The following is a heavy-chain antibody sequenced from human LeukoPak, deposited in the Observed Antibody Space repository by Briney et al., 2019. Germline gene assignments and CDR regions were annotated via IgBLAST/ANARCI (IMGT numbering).Heavy chain of an antibody. CDR3: ASNFGYCSGGSCSTDVDYYYYGMDV. D-gene: IGHD2-15*01. CDR1: GYSFTSYW. Sequence: GESLKISCKGSGYSFTSYWIGCVRQMPGKGLEWMGIIYPGDSDTRYSPSFQGQVTISADKSISTAYLQWSSLKASDTAMYYCASNFGYCSGGSCSTDVDYYYYGMDVWGQGTTVTVSS. CDR2: IYPGDSDT. J-gene: IGHJ6*02. V-gene: IGHV5-51*01.